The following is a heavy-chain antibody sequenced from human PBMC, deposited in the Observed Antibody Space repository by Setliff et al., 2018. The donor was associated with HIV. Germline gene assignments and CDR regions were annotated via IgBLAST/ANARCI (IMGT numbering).Heavy chain of an antibody. CDR1: GGSISSYY. D-gene: IGHD3-3*01. J-gene: IGHJ6*03. Sequence: PSETLSLTCTVSGGSISSYYWSWIRQPPGKGLEWIGYIYYSGSTNYNPSLKSRVTISVDTSKNQFSLKLNSVTAADTAVYYCARSPPTTFWSGYPYYYYMDVWGKGTTVTVSS. CDR3: ARSPPTTFWSGYPYYYYMDV. V-gene: IGHV4-59*01. CDR2: IYYSGST.